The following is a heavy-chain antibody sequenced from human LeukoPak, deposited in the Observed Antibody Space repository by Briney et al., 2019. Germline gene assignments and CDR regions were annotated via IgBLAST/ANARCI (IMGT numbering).Heavy chain of an antibody. D-gene: IGHD3-22*01. J-gene: IGHJ4*02. CDR3: ARDYSYYYDSSGYPALAFDY. CDR1: GFTFISYS. CDR2: ISSSSSTI. Sequence: GGSLRLSCAASGFTFISYSMNWVRQAPGKGLEWVSYISSSSSTIYYADSVKGRFTISRDNAKNSLYLKMNSLRAEDTAVYYCARDYSYYYDSSGYPALAFDYWGQGTLVTVSS. V-gene: IGHV3-48*01.